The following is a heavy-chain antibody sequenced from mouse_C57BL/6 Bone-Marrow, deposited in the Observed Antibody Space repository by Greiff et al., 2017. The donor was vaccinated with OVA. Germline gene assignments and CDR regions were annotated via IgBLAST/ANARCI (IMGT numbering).Heavy chain of an antibody. CDR2: IYPRSGNT. D-gene: IGHD1-1*01. CDR3: ARTAILQKVYYFDD. Sequence: QVQLQQSGAELARPGASVKLSCKASGYTFTSYGISWVKQRTGQGLEWIGEIYPRSGNTYYNEKFKGKATLTADKSSSTAYMELRSLTSEDSAVYFGARTAILQKVYYFDDWGQGTTLTVSS. V-gene: IGHV1-81*01. J-gene: IGHJ2*01. CDR1: GYTFTSYG.